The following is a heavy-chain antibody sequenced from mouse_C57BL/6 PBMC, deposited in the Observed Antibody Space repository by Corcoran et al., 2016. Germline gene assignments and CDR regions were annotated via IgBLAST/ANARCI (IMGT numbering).Heavy chain of an antibody. D-gene: IGHD3-2*02. J-gene: IGHJ4*01. Sequence: QIQLVQSGPELKKPGETVKISCKASGYTFTTYGMSWVKQAPGKGLKWMGWINTYSGVPTYADDFKGRFAFSLETSASTAYLQINNLKNEDTATYFCARTELRLPYAMDYCGQGTSVTVSS. CDR3: ARTELRLPYAMDY. CDR2: INTYSGVP. CDR1: GYTFTTYG. V-gene: IGHV9-3*01.